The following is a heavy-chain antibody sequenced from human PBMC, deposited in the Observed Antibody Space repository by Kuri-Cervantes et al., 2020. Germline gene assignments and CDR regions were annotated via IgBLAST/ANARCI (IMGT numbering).Heavy chain of an antibody. D-gene: IGHD4-17*01. J-gene: IGHJ3*02. CDR1: GFTFSSYW. V-gene: IGHV3-7*01. Sequence: LSLTCAASGFTFSSYWMSWVRQAPGKGLEWVANIKQDGSETYYVDSVKGRFTISRDNAKNSLYLQMNSLRAEDTAVYYCAKEEARGTVTNAKSAFHIWGQGTLVTDSS. CDR2: IKQDGSET. CDR3: AKEEARGTVTNAKSAFHI.